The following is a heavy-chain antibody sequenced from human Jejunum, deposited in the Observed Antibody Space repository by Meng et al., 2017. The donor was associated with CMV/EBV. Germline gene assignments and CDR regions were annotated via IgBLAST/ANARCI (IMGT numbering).Heavy chain of an antibody. CDR1: NNYS. CDR3: ARDRIDCSRTSCPRGSLTYFDY. J-gene: IGHJ4*02. V-gene: IGHV3-30*04. D-gene: IGHD2-2*01. Sequence: NNYSMHWVRQAPGKGLEWVAVISFDGSNKYYADSVKGGFTISRDNSKNTLYLEVISLRAEDSAVYYCARDRIDCSRTSCPRGSLTYFDYWGQGTLVTVS. CDR2: ISFDGSNK.